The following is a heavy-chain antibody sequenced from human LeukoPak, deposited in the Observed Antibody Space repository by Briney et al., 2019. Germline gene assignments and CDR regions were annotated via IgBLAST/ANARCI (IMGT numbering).Heavy chain of an antibody. J-gene: IGHJ3*02. D-gene: IGHD3-9*01. CDR2: IKQDGSEN. CDR1: GFTFGDYW. CDR3: ATYRRHFDWLLLDM. Sequence: GGSLRLSCEASGFTFGDYWMTWVRQAPGKGLEGVANIKQDGSENHYVDSVKGRFTISRDNAKNSLYLQMNSLRAEDTAVYYCATYRRHFDWLLLDMWGLGTMVTVSS. V-gene: IGHV3-7*05.